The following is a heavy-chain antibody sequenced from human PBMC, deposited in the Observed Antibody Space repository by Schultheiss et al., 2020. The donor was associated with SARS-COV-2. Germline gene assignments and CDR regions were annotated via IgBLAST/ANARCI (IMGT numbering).Heavy chain of an antibody. J-gene: IGHJ4*02. Sequence: GGSLRLSCKTSDNSFTSHGISWVRQAPGQGFEWMGWIHPYNGETRFARKFQGRLTLTTDTSTTTAYMELRSLTSDDAAIYFCARSYPGGAVPPPLWTFDYWGLGTLVTVSS. D-gene: IGHD3/OR15-3a*01. V-gene: IGHV1-18*01. CDR3: ARSYPGGAVPPPLWTFDY. CDR1: DNSFTSHG. CDR2: IHPYNGET.